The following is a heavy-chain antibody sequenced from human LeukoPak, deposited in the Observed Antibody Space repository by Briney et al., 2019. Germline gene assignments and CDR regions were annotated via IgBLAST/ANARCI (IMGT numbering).Heavy chain of an antibody. CDR2: MNPNSGNT. J-gene: IGHJ5*02. Sequence: GASVKVSCKASAYTFTSYDINWVRQATGQGLEWMGWMNPNSGNTGYAQKFQGRVTITRNTSISTAYMELSSLRSEDTAVYYCARAEAYCGGDCYSDWFDPWGQGTLVTVSS. D-gene: IGHD2-21*01. CDR1: AYTFTSYD. V-gene: IGHV1-8*03. CDR3: ARAEAYCGGDCYSDWFDP.